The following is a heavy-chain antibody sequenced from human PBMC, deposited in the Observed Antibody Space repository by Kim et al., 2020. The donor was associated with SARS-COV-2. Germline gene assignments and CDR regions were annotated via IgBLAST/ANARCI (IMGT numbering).Heavy chain of an antibody. CDR2: ISGSGGST. Sequence: GGSLRLSCVASGFTFSSYAMNWVRQAPGKGLEWVSGISGSGGSTYYADSVKGRFTISRDNSKNTLYLQMKSLIAEDTAIYYCAKDISSGWYYYFDYWGQG. D-gene: IGHD6-19*01. J-gene: IGHJ4*02. V-gene: IGHV3-23*01. CDR1: GFTFSSYA. CDR3: AKDISSGWYYYFDY.